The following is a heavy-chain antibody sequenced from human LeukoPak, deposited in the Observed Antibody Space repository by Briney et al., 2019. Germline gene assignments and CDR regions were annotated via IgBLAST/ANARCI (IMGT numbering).Heavy chain of an antibody. CDR1: GGSISSSSHY. D-gene: IGHD3-22*01. V-gene: IGHV4-39*01. Sequence: SETLSLTCTVSGGSISSSSHYWGWFRQPPGKGLEWIGYIYYSGSSFCNPSLKSRVTMSVDTSKNQFSLKLSSVTAADTAVYYCARVPYYYDSSGYYWSFDYWGQGTLVTVSS. J-gene: IGHJ4*02. CDR3: ARVPYYYDSSGYYWSFDY. CDR2: IYYSGSS.